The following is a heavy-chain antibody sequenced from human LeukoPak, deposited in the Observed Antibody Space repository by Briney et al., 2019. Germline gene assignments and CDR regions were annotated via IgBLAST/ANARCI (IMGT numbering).Heavy chain of an antibody. V-gene: IGHV2-70*11. CDR1: GFSLSTSGMC. J-gene: IGHJ6*02. D-gene: IGHD6-13*01. CDR3: ARIAGIAAAGIYYYGMDV. CDR2: IDWDDDK. Sequence: SGPTLVNPTQTLTLTCTFSGFSLSTSGMCVSWIRQPPGKALEWLARIDWDDDKYYSTSLKTRHTISKDTSKNQVVLTMTNMDPVDTATYYCARIAGIAAAGIYYYGMDVWGQGTTVTVSS.